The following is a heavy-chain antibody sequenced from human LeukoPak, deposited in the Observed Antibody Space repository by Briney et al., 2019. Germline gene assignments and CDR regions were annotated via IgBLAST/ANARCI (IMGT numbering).Heavy chain of an antibody. CDR3: ARGPHYCSSTSCYPTYYYYYYMDV. D-gene: IGHD2-2*01. CDR1: GGSISNYY. Sequence: SETLSLTCTVSGGSISNYYWNWIRQPPGKGLEWIGYIYYSGSTYYNPSLKSRVTISVDTSKNQFSLKLSSVTAADTAVYYCARGPHYCSSTSCYPTYYYYYYMDVWGKGTTVTVSS. CDR2: IYYSGST. V-gene: IGHV4-59*12. J-gene: IGHJ6*03.